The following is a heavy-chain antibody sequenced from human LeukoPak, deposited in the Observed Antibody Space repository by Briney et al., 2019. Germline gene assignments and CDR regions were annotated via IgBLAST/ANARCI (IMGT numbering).Heavy chain of an antibody. V-gene: IGHV3-9*01. CDR3: AKGNSYDSSGLPFDY. J-gene: IGHJ4*02. CDR1: EFTFDDYA. CDR2: ISWDSGSV. Sequence: GGSLRLSCAASEFTFDDYAMHWVRQAPGKGLEWVSGISWDSGSVDSADSVKGRFTISRDNARNSLYLQMNSLRAEDTALYCAKGNSYDSSGLPFDYWGQGTLVTVSS. D-gene: IGHD3-22*01.